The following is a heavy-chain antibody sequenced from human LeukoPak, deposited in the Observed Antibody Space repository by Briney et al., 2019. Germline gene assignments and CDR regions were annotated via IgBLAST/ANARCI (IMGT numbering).Heavy chain of an antibody. CDR3: ARDGRVVVADKTNNWFDP. Sequence: KAGGSLRLSCAASGFTFSSYSMNWVRQAPGKGLEWVSSISSSSSYIYYADSVKGRFTISRDNAKNSLYLQMNSLRAEDTAVYYCARDGRVVVADKTNNWFDPWGQGTLVTVSS. CDR1: GFTFSSYS. D-gene: IGHD2-15*01. J-gene: IGHJ5*02. V-gene: IGHV3-21*04. CDR2: ISSSSSYI.